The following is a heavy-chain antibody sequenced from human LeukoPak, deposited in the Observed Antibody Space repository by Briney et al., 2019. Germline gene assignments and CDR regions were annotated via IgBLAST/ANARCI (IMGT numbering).Heavy chain of an antibody. Sequence: GGSLRLSCAASGFTFSDYYMNWIRQAPGKGLEWVSYISSSATTIYYADSVKGQFTISRDNAKKSLYLQMNSLRAEDTAVYYCARDHSSSWNYFDYWGQGTLVTVSS. D-gene: IGHD6-13*01. CDR2: ISSSATTI. CDR1: GFTFSDYY. J-gene: IGHJ4*02. V-gene: IGHV3-11*04. CDR3: ARDHSSSWNYFDY.